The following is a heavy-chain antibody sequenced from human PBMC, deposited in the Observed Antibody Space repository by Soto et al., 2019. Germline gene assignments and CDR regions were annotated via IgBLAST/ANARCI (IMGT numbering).Heavy chain of an antibody. CDR2: IYYSGSS. D-gene: IGHD4-17*01. V-gene: IGHV4-31*03. CDR3: ARDTGLRLDFAY. CDR1: GGSISSDGYC. Sequence: SETLSLTCTVSGGSISSDGYCWSWSRQHPGKGLEFIGYIYYSGSSYYNPSLRGRVTISIDTSKNQFSLKLSFVTAADTAVYYCARDTGLRLDFAYWGQGTLVTVSS. J-gene: IGHJ4*02.